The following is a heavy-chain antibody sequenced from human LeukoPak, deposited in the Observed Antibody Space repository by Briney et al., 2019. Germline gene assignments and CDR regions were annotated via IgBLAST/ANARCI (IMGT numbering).Heavy chain of an antibody. Sequence: GESLKISCKGSGYSFTSYWIGWVRQMPGKGLEWIGIIHPGDSDTRYSPSFQGQVTISADKSISTAYLQWSSLKASDTAMYYCARQVTMVRGVITHFDYWGQGALVAVSS. V-gene: IGHV5-51*01. CDR2: IHPGDSDT. J-gene: IGHJ4*02. D-gene: IGHD3-10*01. CDR1: GYSFTSYW. CDR3: ARQVTMVRGVITHFDY.